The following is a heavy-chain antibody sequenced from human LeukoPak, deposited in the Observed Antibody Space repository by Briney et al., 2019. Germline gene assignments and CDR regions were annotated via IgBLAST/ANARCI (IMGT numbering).Heavy chain of an antibody. V-gene: IGHV4-34*01. J-gene: IGHJ5*02. CDR3: ARGHHTMTTFAFDP. CDR1: GGSFSGYY. D-gene: IGHD4-17*01. CDR2: INHSGST. Sequence: SETLSLTCAVYGGSFSGYYWSWIRQPPGKGLEWIGEINHSGSTNYNPSLKSRVTISVDTSKNQFSLKLSSVTAADTAVYYCARGHHTMTTFAFDPWGQGTLVTVSS.